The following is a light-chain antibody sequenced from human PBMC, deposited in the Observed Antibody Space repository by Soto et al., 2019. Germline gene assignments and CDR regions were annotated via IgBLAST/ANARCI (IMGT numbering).Light chain of an antibody. CDR3: QQYNIYTRT. V-gene: IGKV1-5*03. J-gene: IGKJ1*01. CDR1: QGISKW. CDR2: EAS. Sequence: DIQMTQSPSTLSASVGDRVTITCRASQGISKWLAWYQQNPGKAPKLLIYEASRLESGVPSRFSGSGSGTEFTLTINSLQPDDFATYYCQQYNIYTRTFGQGTKVEIK.